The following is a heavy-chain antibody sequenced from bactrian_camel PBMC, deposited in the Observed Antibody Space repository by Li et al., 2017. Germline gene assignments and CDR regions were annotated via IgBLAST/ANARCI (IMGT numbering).Heavy chain of an antibody. V-gene: IGHV3S1*01. CDR3: AKDPKMYGGSWLSPDIDH. Sequence: HVQLVESGGGSVQAGGSLRLSCAASGYTYSSYWMYWVRQAPGKGLEWVAGINSGGGATLYSPSVEGRFTISRDNVKNTLYLQLDSLNTEDTAMYYCAKDPKMYGGSWLSPDIDHWGQGTQVTVS. J-gene: IGHJ4*01. CDR2: INSGGGAT. D-gene: IGHD6*01. CDR1: GYTYSSYW.